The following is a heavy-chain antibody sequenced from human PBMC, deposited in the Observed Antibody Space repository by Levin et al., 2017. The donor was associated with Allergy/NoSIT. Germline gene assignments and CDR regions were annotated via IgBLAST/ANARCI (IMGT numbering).Heavy chain of an antibody. Sequence: SQTLSLTCTVSGVSIGDSYWSWIRLPPGKGLEWIGYIHNSGTTNYNPSLKSRVTISMETSKNQLSLQLTSVVAADTAVYYCARVGDWNDLDYWGQGTLVTVSS. CDR1: GVSIGDSY. J-gene: IGHJ4*02. CDR3: ARVGDWNDLDY. CDR2: IHNSGTT. D-gene: IGHD1-1*01. V-gene: IGHV4-59*01.